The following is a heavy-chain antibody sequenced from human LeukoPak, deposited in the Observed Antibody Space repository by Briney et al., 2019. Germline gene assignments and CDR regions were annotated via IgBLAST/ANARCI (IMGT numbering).Heavy chain of an antibody. CDR1: GFTFSSYA. V-gene: IGHV3-23*01. CDR3: AKESPIFDY. Sequence: GALRLSCAASGFTFSSYAMSRVRQAPGKGLEWVSVISGSGDSIYYADSVKGRFTISRDNSKNTLYLQMKSLGVEDTAVYYCAKESPIFDYWGQGTLDTVSS. CDR2: ISGSGDSI. J-gene: IGHJ4*02.